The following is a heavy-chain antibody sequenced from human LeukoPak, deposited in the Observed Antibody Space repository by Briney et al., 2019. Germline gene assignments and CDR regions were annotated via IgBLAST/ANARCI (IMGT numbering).Heavy chain of an antibody. Sequence: PSETLSLTCTVSGGSISSYYWSWIRQPAGKGLEWIGRIYTSGSTNYNPSLKSRVTMSVDTSKNQFSLKLSSVAAADTAVYYCARGYSSGWFSPPFDYWSQGTLVTVSS. CDR2: IYTSGST. CDR1: GGSISSYY. V-gene: IGHV4-4*07. CDR3: ARGYSSGWFSPPFDY. D-gene: IGHD6-19*01. J-gene: IGHJ4*02.